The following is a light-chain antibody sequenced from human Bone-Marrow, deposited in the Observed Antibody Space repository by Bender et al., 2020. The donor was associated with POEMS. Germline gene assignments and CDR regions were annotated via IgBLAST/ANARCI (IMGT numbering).Light chain of an antibody. CDR2: EVT. Sequence: QSALTQPASVSGSPGQSITISCTGTSSDVGSYKLVSWYQQYPGKAPNLILYEVTKRPSGVPDRFSGSKSGNTASLTVSGLQAEDEADYYCSSYAGGPWVFGGGTNLTVL. J-gene: IGLJ3*02. CDR3: SSYAGGPWV. V-gene: IGLV2-23*02. CDR1: SSDVGSYKL.